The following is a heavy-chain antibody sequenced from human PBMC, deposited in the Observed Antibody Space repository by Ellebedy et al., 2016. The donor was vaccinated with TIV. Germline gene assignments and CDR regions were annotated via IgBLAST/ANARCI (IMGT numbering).Heavy chain of an antibody. CDR3: AHSWGFH. CDR2: IYWNDDE. CDR1: GFSLSTSGVG. J-gene: IGHJ4*02. D-gene: IGHD7-27*01. Sequence: SGPTLVKPTQTLTLTCTFSGFSLSTSGVGVGWVRKPPGKPLEWLAIIYWNDDELYSPTPKTRVTITKDTSKNQVVLRMTNMDPVDTGTYYCAHSWGFHWGQGTLVTVSS. V-gene: IGHV2-5*01.